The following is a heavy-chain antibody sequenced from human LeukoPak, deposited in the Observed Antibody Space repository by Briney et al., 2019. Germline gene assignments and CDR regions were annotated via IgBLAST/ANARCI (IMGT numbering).Heavy chain of an antibody. J-gene: IGHJ4*02. CDR1: GYSFASYW. V-gene: IGHV5-51*01. CDR3: ARQSLAARPRPYYFDY. D-gene: IGHD6-6*01. CDR2: IYPGDSDT. Sequence: GESLKISCKGSGYSFASYWIGWVRQLPGKGLEWMGIIYPGDSDTRYSPSFQGQVTISADKSNSTAYLQWSSLQASDTAVYYCARQSLAARPRPYYFDYWGQGTLVTVSS.